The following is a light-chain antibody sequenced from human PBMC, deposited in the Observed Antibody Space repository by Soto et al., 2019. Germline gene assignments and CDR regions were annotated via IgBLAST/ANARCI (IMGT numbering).Light chain of an antibody. CDR1: QSVSSY. J-gene: IGKJ4*02. Sequence: EIVLTQSPATLSLSPGERATLSCRASQSVSSYLAWYQQKPGQAPRLLIYDASSRATGIPARFSGSGSGTEFTLTISSLEPDDFAVYYCKQRSNWPGFGEGTKVEIK. CDR3: KQRSNWPG. V-gene: IGKV3-11*01. CDR2: DAS.